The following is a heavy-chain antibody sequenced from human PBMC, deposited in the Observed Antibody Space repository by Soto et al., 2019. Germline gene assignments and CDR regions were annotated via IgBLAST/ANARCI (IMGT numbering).Heavy chain of an antibody. Sequence: ASVKVSCKASGYTFTSYAMHWVRQAPGQRLEWMGWINAGNGNTKYSQKFQGRVTITRDTSASTAYMELSSLRSEDTAVYYCARDGAHYYDSSGYYYRYWGQGTLLTVSS. J-gene: IGHJ4*02. CDR1: GYTFTSYA. CDR3: ARDGAHYYDSSGYYYRY. CDR2: INAGNGNT. V-gene: IGHV1-3*01. D-gene: IGHD3-22*01.